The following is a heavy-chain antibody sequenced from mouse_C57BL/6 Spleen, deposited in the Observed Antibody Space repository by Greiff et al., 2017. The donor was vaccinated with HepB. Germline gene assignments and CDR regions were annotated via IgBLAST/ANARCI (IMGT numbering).Heavy chain of an antibody. CDR3: ARWGSSGGAMDY. CDR1: GYAFSSSW. V-gene: IGHV1-82*01. CDR2: IYPGDGDT. J-gene: IGHJ4*01. Sequence: VQLQQSGPELVKPGASVKISCKASGYAFSSSWMNWVKQRPGTGLEWIGRIYPGDGDTNYNGKFKGKATLTADKSSSTAYMQLSSLTSEDSAVYFCARWGSSGGAMDYWGQGTSVTVSS. D-gene: IGHD3-2*02.